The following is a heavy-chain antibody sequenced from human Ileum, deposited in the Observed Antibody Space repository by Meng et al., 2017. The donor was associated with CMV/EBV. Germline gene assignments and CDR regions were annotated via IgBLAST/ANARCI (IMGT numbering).Heavy chain of an antibody. Sequence: GESLMTSCAASGFTFSSYWMSWVRQAPGKGLEWVANIKQDGSEKYYVDSVKGQFTITRDNGKNSVYLQMNSLRAEDTAVYYCARDSGRMNYWGQGTLVTVSS. CDR1: GFTFSSYW. CDR3: ARDSGRMNY. CDR2: IKQDGSEK. J-gene: IGHJ4*02. D-gene: IGHD2-8*01. V-gene: IGHV3-7*01.